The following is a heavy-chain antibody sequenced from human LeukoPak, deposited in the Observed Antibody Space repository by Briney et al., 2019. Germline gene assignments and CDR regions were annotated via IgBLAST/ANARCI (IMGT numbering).Heavy chain of an antibody. CDR1: GFTFSDYY. J-gene: IGHJ6*02. V-gene: IGHV3-11*01. Sequence: GGSLRLSCAASGFTFSDYYMSWIRQAPGKGLEWVSYISSSGSTIYYADSVKGRFTISRDNAKNSLYLQMNSLRAEDTAVYYCARRSATTLGGWYYHYGMDVWGQGTTVTVSS. D-gene: IGHD4-11*01. CDR3: ARRSATTLGGWYYHYGMDV. CDR2: ISSSGSTI.